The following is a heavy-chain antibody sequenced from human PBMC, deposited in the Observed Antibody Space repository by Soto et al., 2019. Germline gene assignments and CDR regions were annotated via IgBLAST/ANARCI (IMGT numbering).Heavy chain of an antibody. V-gene: IGHV6-1*01. CDR1: GDSVSSNSSA. CDR2: TYYRSRWYN. CDR3: AGTTSLQWYYMDV. Sequence: SQTLSLTCAISGDSVSSNSSAWNWIRQSPSRGLEWLGRTYYRSRWYNDYAVSVKSRITVNPDTSKNQLSLHLNSVTPGDTAVYYFAGTTSLQWYYMDVWDKGTTVTVSS. D-gene: IGHD1-7*01. J-gene: IGHJ6*03.